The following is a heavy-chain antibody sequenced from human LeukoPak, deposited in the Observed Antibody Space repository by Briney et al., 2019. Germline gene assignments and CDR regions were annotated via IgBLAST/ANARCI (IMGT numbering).Heavy chain of an antibody. J-gene: IGHJ4*02. V-gene: IGHV4-4*07. Sequence: PSETLSLTCTVSGASVSSYYWIWIRQPAGRGLEWIGRIDASGSTNYNPSLKSRVTMSVDSSKNQFSLKVRSVTAADTAVYYCARRHSSGYYDYWGKGTLVTVSS. CDR1: GASVSSYY. CDR2: IDASGST. CDR3: ARRHSSGYYDY. D-gene: IGHD3-22*01.